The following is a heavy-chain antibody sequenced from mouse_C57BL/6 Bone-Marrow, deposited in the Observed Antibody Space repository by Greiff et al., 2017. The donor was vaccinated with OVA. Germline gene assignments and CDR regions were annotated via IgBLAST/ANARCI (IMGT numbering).Heavy chain of an antibody. D-gene: IGHD3-3*01. V-gene: IGHV1-50*01. J-gene: IGHJ3*01. CDR2: IDPSDSYT. Sequence: QVQLQQSGAELVKPGASVKLSCKASGYSFTSYWMQWVKQRPGQGLEWIGEIDPSDSYTNYNQKFKGKATLTVDTSSSTAYMQLSSLTSEDSAVYYCARLGGFAYWGQGTLVTVSA. CDR3: ARLGGFAY. CDR1: GYSFTSYW.